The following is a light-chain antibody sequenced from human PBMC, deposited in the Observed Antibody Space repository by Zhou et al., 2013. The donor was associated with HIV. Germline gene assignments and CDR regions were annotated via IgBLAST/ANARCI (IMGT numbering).Light chain of an antibody. V-gene: IGLV2-14*03. CDR1: SSDIGTYNY. J-gene: IGLJ2*01. CDR3: SSYATGDTVV. CDR2: DVS. Sequence: QSALTQPASVSGSPGQSITISCSGTSSDIGTYNYVYWYQQHPGKAPKLMIFDVSNRPSGVSDRFSGSKSGNTASLTISGLQSEDEADYYCSSYATGDTVVFGGGTKLTVL.